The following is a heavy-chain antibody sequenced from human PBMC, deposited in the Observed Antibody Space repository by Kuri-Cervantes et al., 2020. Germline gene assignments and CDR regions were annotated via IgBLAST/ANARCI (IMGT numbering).Heavy chain of an antibody. V-gene: IGHV3-11*01. CDR1: GFTFSDYY. Sequence: GGSLRLSCAASGFTFSDYYMSWIRQAPGKGLEWVSYISSSGSTIYYADSVKGRFTISRDNAKNSLYLQMNSLRAEDTAVYYCASRSGSLPTIKCGMDVWGQGTTVTVSS. J-gene: IGHJ6*02. CDR3: ASRSGSLPTIKCGMDV. D-gene: IGHD6-6*01. CDR2: ISSSGSTI.